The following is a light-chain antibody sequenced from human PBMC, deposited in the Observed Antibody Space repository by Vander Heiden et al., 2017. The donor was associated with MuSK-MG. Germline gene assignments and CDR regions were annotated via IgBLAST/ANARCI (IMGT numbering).Light chain of an antibody. CDR2: GAS. Sequence: EIVMTQSPATLSVSPGERATLSCRASQSVSSNLVWYQQKPGQAPRLLIYGASTRATGIPARFSGSGSGTEFTLTISSLQPEDFAVYYCQQYNNWPRTFGQGTKVENK. CDR3: QQYNNWPRT. CDR1: QSVSSN. J-gene: IGKJ1*01. V-gene: IGKV3-15*01.